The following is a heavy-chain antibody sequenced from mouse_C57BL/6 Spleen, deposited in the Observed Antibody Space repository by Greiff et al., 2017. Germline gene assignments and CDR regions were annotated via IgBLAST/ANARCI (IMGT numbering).Heavy chain of an antibody. Sequence: VQLQQSGAELVRPGTSVKVSCKASGYAFTNYLIEWVKQRPGQGLEWIGVINPGSGGTNYNEKFKGKATLTADKSSSTAYMQLSSLTPEDSAVYFCARSSDYWGQGTTLTVSS. CDR2: INPGSGGT. V-gene: IGHV1-54*01. CDR1: GYAFTNYL. J-gene: IGHJ2*01. CDR3: ARSSDY.